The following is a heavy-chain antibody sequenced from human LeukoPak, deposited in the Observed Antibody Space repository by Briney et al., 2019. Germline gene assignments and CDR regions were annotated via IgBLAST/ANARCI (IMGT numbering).Heavy chain of an antibody. Sequence: SETLSLTCTVSGYSISSGYYWGWIRQPPGKGLEWIGSIYHSGSTYYNPSLKSRVTISVDTSKNQFSLKLSSVTAADTAVYYCARDLSGVNSGSCFWGQGTLVTVSS. CDR2: IYHSGST. J-gene: IGHJ4*02. D-gene: IGHD1-26*01. CDR3: ARDLSGVNSGSCF. V-gene: IGHV4-38-2*02. CDR1: GYSISSGYY.